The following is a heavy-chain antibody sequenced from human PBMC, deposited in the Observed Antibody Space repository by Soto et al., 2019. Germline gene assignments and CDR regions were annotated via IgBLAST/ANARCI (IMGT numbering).Heavy chain of an antibody. CDR1: GFTVSSNY. CDR3: AREGGGYCSSTSCSPWWFDP. CDR2: IYSGGST. D-gene: IGHD2-2*01. J-gene: IGHJ5*02. Sequence: EVQLVESGGGLVQPGGSLRLSCAASGFTVSSNYMSWVRQAPGKGLEWVSVIYSGGSTYYADSVKGRFTISRDNSKNTRCLQMNSLRAEDTAVYYCAREGGGYCSSTSCSPWWFDPWGQGTLVTVSS. V-gene: IGHV3-66*01.